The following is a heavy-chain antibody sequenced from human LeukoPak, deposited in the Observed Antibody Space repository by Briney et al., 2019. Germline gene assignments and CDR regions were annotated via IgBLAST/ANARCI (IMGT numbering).Heavy chain of an antibody. J-gene: IGHJ1*01. V-gene: IGHV3-23*01. CDR3: ARGVTKDFQH. CDR2: ISGGNSGGRT. D-gene: IGHD4-17*01. Sequence: GGSLRLSCAASGFTFSSYAMSWVRQAPGKGLEWVSAISGGNSGGRTYYADSVKGRFTISRDNSKNTLYLQMNSLRAEDTALYYCARGVTKDFQHWGQGTLVTVSS. CDR1: GFTFSSYA.